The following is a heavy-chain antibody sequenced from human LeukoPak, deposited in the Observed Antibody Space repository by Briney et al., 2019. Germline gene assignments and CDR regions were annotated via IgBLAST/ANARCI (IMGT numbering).Heavy chain of an antibody. CDR1: GFIFSGYY. D-gene: IGHD3-22*01. Sequence: PGGSLRLSCAASGFIFSGYYMSWIRQAPGKGLEWVSYISDSGRSMSHADSVKGRFTISRDNAKNSLYLYMDSLRAEDTAVYYCATVIDNSGSLGFWGQGTLVTVSS. CDR2: ISDSGRSM. CDR3: ATVIDNSGSLGF. V-gene: IGHV3-11*01. J-gene: IGHJ4*02.